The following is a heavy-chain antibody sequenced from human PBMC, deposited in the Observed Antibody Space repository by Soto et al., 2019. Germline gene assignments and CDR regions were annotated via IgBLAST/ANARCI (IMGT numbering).Heavy chain of an antibody. CDR2: ISGSGDLT. Sequence: GGSLILSFAVSGFSFSDYAITLVRQAPGKGREWVSGISGSGDLTYYADMVKGRFTVSRDNSGNTLYLQMESLRVDDTAVYYCAKGSTKQLWFKAPGQSWGQGTLVTVSS. CDR1: GFSFSDYA. J-gene: IGHJ5*02. D-gene: IGHD2-21*01. CDR3: AKGSTKQLWFKAPGQS. V-gene: IGHV3-23*01.